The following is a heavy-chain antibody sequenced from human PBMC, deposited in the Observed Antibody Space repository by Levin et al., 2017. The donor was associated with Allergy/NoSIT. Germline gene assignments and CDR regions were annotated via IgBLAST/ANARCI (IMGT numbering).Heavy chain of an antibody. CDR1: GYTFTNYW. J-gene: IGHJ2*01. CDR2: IYPGDSDT. CDR3: ARHEGGGNSGSWYFDL. D-gene: IGHD4-23*01. V-gene: IGHV5-51*01. Sequence: GESLKISCKGLGYTFTNYWIGWVRRMPGKGLEWMGIIYPGDSDTRYSPSFQGQITISADTSISTAFLQWSSLKASDTAMYYCARHEGGGNSGSWYFDLWGRGTLVTVSS.